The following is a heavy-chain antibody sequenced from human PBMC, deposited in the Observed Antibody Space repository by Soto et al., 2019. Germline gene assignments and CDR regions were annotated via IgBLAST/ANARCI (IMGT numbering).Heavy chain of an antibody. J-gene: IGHJ6*02. CDR1: GFTVSSNY. Sequence: EVQLVESGGGLVQPGGSLRLSCAASGFTVSSNYMSWVRQAPGKGLEWVSVIYSGGSTYYADSVKGRFTISRDNSKNTLYLKMKSRRAEDTAVYYCARDRIPTGMDVWGQGTTVTVSS. CDR3: ARDRIPTGMDV. CDR2: IYSGGST. V-gene: IGHV3-66*01.